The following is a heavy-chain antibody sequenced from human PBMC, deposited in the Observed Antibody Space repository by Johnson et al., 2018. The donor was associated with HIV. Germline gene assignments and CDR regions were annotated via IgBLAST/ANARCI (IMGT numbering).Heavy chain of an antibody. D-gene: IGHD6-19*01. CDR2: IKQDGSEK. CDR1: GFTFSSYW. CDR3: SRATRGWSLGGAFDI. J-gene: IGHJ3*02. V-gene: IGHV3-7*03. Sequence: VQLVESGGGLVQPGGSLRLSCAASGFTFSSYWMSWVRQAPGKGLEWVANIKQDGSEKYYVDSVRGRFTISRDNAKNSLFLQMNSLRGEDTAVYYCSRATRGWSLGGAFDIWGQGTMGTVSS.